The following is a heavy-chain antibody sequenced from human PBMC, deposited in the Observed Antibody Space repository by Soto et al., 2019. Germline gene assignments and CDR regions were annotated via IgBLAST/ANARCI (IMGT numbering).Heavy chain of an antibody. CDR3: AREGYNGNYRGGAFDI. CDR2: ISSSSSYI. J-gene: IGHJ3*02. D-gene: IGHD1-7*01. V-gene: IGHV3-21*01. CDR1: GFTFISYS. Sequence: PGGSLRLSCAASGFTFISYSMNWVRQAPGKGLEWVSSISSSSSYIYYADSVKGRFTISRDNAKNSLYLQMNSLRAEDTAVYYCAREGYNGNYRGGAFDIWGQGTMVTVSS.